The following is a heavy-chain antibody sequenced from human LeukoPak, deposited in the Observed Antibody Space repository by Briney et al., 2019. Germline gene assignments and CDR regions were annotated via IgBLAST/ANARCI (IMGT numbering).Heavy chain of an antibody. J-gene: IGHJ6*02. Sequence: GGSLRLSCAASGFTFSSYWMHWVRQAPGKGLVWVSRFNSDGISTGYADSVKGRFTISRDNAKNSLYLQINSLRAEDAAVYYCARVDCSSSSCHTPHYFYGMDAWGQGTTVTVSS. CDR3: ARVDCSSSSCHTPHYFYGMDA. D-gene: IGHD2-2*02. CDR1: GFTFSSYW. V-gene: IGHV3-74*01. CDR2: FNSDGIST.